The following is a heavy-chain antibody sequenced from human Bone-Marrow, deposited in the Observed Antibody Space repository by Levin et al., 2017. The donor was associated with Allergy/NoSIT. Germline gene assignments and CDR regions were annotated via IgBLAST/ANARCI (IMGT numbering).Heavy chain of an antibody. D-gene: IGHD3-22*01. CDR1: GYNFASYW. Sequence: GGSLRLSCKGSGYNFASYWIAWVRQMPGKGLEWMGIIYPGDSDTRYSPSFQGQVTISADKSIDTAYLQWGSLKASDTAMYYCARPNYFDTTGYFDYWGQGTLVTVSS. V-gene: IGHV5-51*01. CDR2: IYPGDSDT. CDR3: ARPNYFDTTGYFDY. J-gene: IGHJ4*02.